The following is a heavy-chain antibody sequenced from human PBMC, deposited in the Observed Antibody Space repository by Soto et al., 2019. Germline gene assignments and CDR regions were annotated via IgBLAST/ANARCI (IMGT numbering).Heavy chain of an antibody. D-gene: IGHD4-17*01. V-gene: IGHV3-11*01. CDR3: ARGSTMTTF. CDR2: ISSRGDTI. Sequence: GGSLRLSCAASGFIFSDFHMTWIRQAPGKGLELVAYISSRGDTIYYADSVRGRITISRDNDKDSLFLQMSSLRVEDTAVYYCARGSTMTTFWGQGTLVTVSS. CDR1: GFIFSDFH. J-gene: IGHJ4*02.